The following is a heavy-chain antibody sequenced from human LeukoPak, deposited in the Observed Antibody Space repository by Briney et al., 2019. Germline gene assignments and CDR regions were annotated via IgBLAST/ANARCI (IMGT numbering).Heavy chain of an antibody. D-gene: IGHD4-17*01. Sequence: SVTVSCKASGYTFTSYAISWVRQAPGQGLEWMGRIIPILGIANYAQKFQGRVTITADKSTSTAYMELSSLRSEDTAVYYCARPRPDGDDYYYYGMDVWGQGTTVTVSS. CDR2: IIPILGIA. CDR1: GYTFTSYA. V-gene: IGHV1-69*04. J-gene: IGHJ6*02. CDR3: ARPRPDGDDYYYYGMDV.